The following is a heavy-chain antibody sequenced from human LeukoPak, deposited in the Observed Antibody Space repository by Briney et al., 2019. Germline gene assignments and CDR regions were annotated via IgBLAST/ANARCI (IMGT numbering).Heavy chain of an antibody. V-gene: IGHV1-18*01. CDR1: VYTFTSYG. D-gene: IGHD6-13*01. Sequence: ASVTVSFKSSVYTFTSYGISWVRQAPGQGLEWMGWISAYNGNTNYAQKLQGRVTMTTDTSTSTAYMELRSLRSDDTAVYYCARVHSSSCPDYWGQGTLVTVSS. CDR3: ARVHSSSCPDY. J-gene: IGHJ4*02. CDR2: ISAYNGNT.